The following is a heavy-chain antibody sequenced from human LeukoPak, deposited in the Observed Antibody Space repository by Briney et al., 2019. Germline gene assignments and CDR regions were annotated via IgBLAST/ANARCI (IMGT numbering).Heavy chain of an antibody. V-gene: IGHV1-69*13. CDR1: GGTFTSYA. Sequence: SVKVSCKASGGTFTSYAISWVRQAPGQGLEWMGGIIPIFGTANYAQKFQGRVTITAAESTSTAYMELSSLRSEDTAVYYCAREVTAIGSDAFDIWGQGTMVTVSS. J-gene: IGHJ3*02. CDR2: IIPIFGTA. CDR3: AREVTAIGSDAFDI. D-gene: IGHD2-21*02.